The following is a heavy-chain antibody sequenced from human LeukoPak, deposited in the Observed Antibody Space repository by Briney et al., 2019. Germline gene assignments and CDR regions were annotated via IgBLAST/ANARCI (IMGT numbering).Heavy chain of an antibody. CDR1: GFTFSSYS. CDR3: ARVSGIAAAVPLDY. D-gene: IGHD6-13*01. Sequence: GGSLRLSCAASGFTFSSYSMNWVRQAPGKGLEWVSSISSSSSYIYYADSGKGRFTISRDNAKNSLYLQMNSLRAEDTAVYYCARVSGIAAAVPLDYWGQGTLVTVSS. J-gene: IGHJ4*02. V-gene: IGHV3-21*01. CDR2: ISSSSSYI.